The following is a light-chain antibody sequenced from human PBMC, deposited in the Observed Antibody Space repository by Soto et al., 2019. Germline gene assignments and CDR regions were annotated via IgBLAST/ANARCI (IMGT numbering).Light chain of an antibody. CDR3: QQFSAYPLT. V-gene: IGKV1-13*02. Sequence: AIQLTQSPTSLSASVGDRVTTTCRASQGINTGVAWYQQKPGKSPKLLIYETSNLASGVSFRFSGTGYGTQFSLTIGGLQPEDFATYHCQQFSAYPLTFGGGTKVDIK. CDR1: QGINTG. J-gene: IGKJ4*01. CDR2: ETS.